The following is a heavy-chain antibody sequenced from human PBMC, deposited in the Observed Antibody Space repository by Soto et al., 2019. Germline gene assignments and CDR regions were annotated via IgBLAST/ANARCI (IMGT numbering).Heavy chain of an antibody. Sequence: QLQLQESGPGLVKPSETLSLTCTVSGGSISSSSYYWGWIRQPPGKGLEWIGSIYYSGSTYYNPSLKSRVTISLDPSMNQFSRKLSSVTAADTAVYYCAAGDGGDYYDILTGQAHDAFDIWGQGTMVTVSS. CDR1: GGSISSSSYY. D-gene: IGHD3-9*01. CDR2: IYYSGST. J-gene: IGHJ3*02. CDR3: AAGDGGDYYDILTGQAHDAFDI. V-gene: IGHV4-39*01.